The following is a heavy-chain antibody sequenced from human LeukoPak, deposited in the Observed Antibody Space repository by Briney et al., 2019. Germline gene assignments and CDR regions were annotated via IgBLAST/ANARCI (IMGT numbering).Heavy chain of an antibody. CDR1: GESFSGYY. Sequence: SETLSLTCAVYGESFSGYYWSWIRQPPGKGLEWIGEINHSGSTNYNPSLKSRVTISVDTSKNQFSLKLSSVTAADTAVYYCARRTPYGGNSNFDYWGRGTLVTVSS. CDR3: ARRTPYGGNSNFDY. CDR2: INHSGST. D-gene: IGHD4-23*01. J-gene: IGHJ4*02. V-gene: IGHV4-34*01.